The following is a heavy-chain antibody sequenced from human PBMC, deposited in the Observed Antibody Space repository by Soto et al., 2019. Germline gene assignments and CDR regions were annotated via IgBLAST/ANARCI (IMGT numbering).Heavy chain of an antibody. Sequence: GWSLRLACASTVFTFINYGMHWVRQAPGKGLEWVAVISYDGSSKFYADSVKGRFTISRDNSKNTLYLQMNSLRTEDTAVYYCAKPLRMAAAGTGDPWGQGTLVTVSS. V-gene: IGHV3-30*18. J-gene: IGHJ5*02. CDR1: VFTFINYG. CDR2: ISYDGSSK. D-gene: IGHD6-13*01. CDR3: AKPLRMAAAGTGDP.